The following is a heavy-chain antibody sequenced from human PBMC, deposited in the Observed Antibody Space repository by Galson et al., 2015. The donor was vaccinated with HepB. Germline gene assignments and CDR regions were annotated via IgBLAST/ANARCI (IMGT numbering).Heavy chain of an antibody. D-gene: IGHD5-12*01. Sequence: QSGAEVKKPGESLRISCKGSGYSFTSYWISWVRQMPGKGLEWMGRIDPSDSYTNYSPSFQGHVTISADKSISTAYLQWSSLKASDTAMYYCARPHPEGYSGYDDAFDIWGQGTMVTVSS. V-gene: IGHV5-10-1*01. CDR2: IDPSDSYT. CDR3: ARPHPEGYSGYDDAFDI. J-gene: IGHJ3*02. CDR1: GYSFTSYW.